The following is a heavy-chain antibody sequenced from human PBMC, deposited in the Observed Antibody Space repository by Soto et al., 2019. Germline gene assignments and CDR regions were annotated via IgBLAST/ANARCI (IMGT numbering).Heavy chain of an antibody. CDR1: GDTFTDYY. J-gene: IGHJ4*02. V-gene: IGHV1-46*01. CDR2: VNPSGGHT. Sequence: QVQLVQSGAEVKKPGASVKVSCKASGDTFTDYYIHWVRQAPGQGLEWMGTVNPSGGHTTYAQHFLGRMTIARDTSTITLYKELTNLICKGTNGYYSTGGVNVVMVTAALDYWGKGTLVTVSS. D-gene: IGHD5-18*01. CDR3: TGGVNVVMVTAALDY.